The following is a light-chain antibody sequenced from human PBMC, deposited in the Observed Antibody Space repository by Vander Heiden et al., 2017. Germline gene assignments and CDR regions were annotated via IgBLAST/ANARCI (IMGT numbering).Light chain of an antibody. CDR1: QSLLHSNGYNY. CDR2: LGS. CDR3: MQALQTSYT. J-gene: IGKJ2*01. Sequence: DIVMTQSPLSLPVTPGEPASISCRSSQSLLHSNGYNYLDWYLQKPGQSPQLLIYLGSNRASGVPDRFSGSGSGTDFTLKISRVVAEDVGVYYCMQALQTSYTFGQGTKLEIK. V-gene: IGKV2-28*01.